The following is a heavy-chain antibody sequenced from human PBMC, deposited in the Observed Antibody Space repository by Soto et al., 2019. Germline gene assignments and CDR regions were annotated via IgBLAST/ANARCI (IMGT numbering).Heavy chain of an antibody. J-gene: IGHJ6*02. CDR2: IIPIFGTA. D-gene: IGHD3-22*01. CDR1: GGTFSSYA. V-gene: IGHV1-69*13. CDR3: AREMSIVRHSYYGMDV. Sequence: AASVKVSCKASGGTFSSYAISWVRQAPGQGLEWMGGIIPIFGTANYAQKFQGRVTITADESTSTAYMELSSLRSEDTAVYYCAREMSIVRHSYYGMDVWGQGTTVTVSS.